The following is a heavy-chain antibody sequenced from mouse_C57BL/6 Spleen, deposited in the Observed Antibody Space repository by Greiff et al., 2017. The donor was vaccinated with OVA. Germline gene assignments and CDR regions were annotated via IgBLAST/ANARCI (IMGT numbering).Heavy chain of an antibody. V-gene: IGHV7-3*01. CDR1: GFTFTDYY. CDR3: ARKGVLYYFDY. J-gene: IGHJ2*01. CDR2: IRNKANGYTT. Sequence: EVKLVESGGGLVQPGGSLSLSCAASGFTFTDYYMSWVRQPPGKALEWLGFIRNKANGYTTEYSASVKGRFTISRDNSQSILYLQMNALRAEDSATYYCARKGVLYYFDYWGQGTTLTVSS.